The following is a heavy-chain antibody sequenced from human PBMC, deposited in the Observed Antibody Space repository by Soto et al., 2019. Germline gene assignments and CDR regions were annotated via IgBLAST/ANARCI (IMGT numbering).Heavy chain of an antibody. V-gene: IGHV5-51*01. CDR3: ARPLRPGAFEI. Sequence: PGESLKISCQGSGYNFSKYWIGWVRQMPGKGLEWMGNIYPGDSETRNSPSLQGQVTLSADKSINTAYLHFSSLKASDTAMYYCARPLRPGAFEIWGQGTMVTVSS. D-gene: IGHD3-3*01. CDR1: GYNFSKYW. J-gene: IGHJ3*02. CDR2: IYPGDSET.